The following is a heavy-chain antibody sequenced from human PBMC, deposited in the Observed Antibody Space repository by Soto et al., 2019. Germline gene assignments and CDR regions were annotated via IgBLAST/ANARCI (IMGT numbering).Heavy chain of an antibody. CDR3: AKAATMIVVVTRFDY. D-gene: IGHD3-22*01. CDR1: GFTFSSYA. Sequence: GGSLRLSCAASGFTFSSYAMSWVRQAPGKGLEWVSAISGSGGSTYYADSVKGRFTISRDNSKNTLYLQMNSLRAEDTAVYYCAKAATMIVVVTRFDYWRQGTLVTVSS. CDR2: ISGSGGST. V-gene: IGHV3-23*01. J-gene: IGHJ4*02.